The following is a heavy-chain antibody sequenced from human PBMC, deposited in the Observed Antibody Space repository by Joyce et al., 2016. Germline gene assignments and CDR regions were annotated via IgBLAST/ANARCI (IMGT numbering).Heavy chain of an antibody. Sequence: QVQLQESGPGLVKPSETLSLTCTVSGGSISSYYWSWIRQPPGKGLEWIGYIYYSGSTNYNPSLKSRVTISIDTSKNQFSLKLSSVTAADTAVYYCARDQRHIMLTFGGVIAASNWFDPWGQGTLVTVSS. CDR2: IYYSGST. V-gene: IGHV4-59*01. D-gene: IGHD3-16*02. CDR1: GGSISSYY. J-gene: IGHJ5*02. CDR3: ARDQRHIMLTFGGVIAASNWFDP.